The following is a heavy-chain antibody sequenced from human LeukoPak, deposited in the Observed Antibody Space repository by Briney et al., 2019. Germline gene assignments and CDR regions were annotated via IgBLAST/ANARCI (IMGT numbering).Heavy chain of an antibody. J-gene: IGHJ3*02. V-gene: IGHV3-9*01. CDR3: AKDSSAYYSHTFDI. D-gene: IGHD3-22*01. Sequence: GRSLRLSCAASGFTFDDYAMHWVRQAPGKGLEWVSGISWNSGSIGYADSVKGRFTISRDNSKNTLYLQMNSLRAEDTAVFYCAKDSSAYYSHTFDIWGQGTMVTVSS. CDR1: GFTFDDYA. CDR2: ISWNSGSI.